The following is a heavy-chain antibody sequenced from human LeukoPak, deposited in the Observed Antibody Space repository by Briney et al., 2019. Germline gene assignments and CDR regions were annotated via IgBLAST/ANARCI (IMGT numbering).Heavy chain of an antibody. CDR3: ARVGGSYFDY. J-gene: IGHJ4*02. Sequence: GRSLRLSCAASGFTFSSYAMHWVRQAPGKGLEWVAAISYDGSNKYYADSVKGRFTISRDNSKNTLYLQMNSLRAEDTAVYYCARVGGSYFDYWGQGTLVTVSS. CDR2: ISYDGSNK. D-gene: IGHD3-16*01. V-gene: IGHV3-30-3*01. CDR1: GFTFSSYA.